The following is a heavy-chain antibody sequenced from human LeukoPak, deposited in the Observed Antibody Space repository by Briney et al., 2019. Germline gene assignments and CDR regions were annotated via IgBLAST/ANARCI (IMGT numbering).Heavy chain of an antibody. V-gene: IGHV4-30-2*01. J-gene: IGHJ5*02. CDR3: ARGISYCSSTSCFWFDP. CDR2: IYHSGST. Sequence: SQTLSLTCAVSGGSLSSGGYSWSWIRQPPGTGLEWIGYIYHSGSTYYNPSLKSRVTISVDRSKNQFSLKLSSVTAADTAVYYCARGISYCSSTSCFWFDPWGQGTLVTVSS. D-gene: IGHD2-2*01. CDR1: GGSLSSGGYS.